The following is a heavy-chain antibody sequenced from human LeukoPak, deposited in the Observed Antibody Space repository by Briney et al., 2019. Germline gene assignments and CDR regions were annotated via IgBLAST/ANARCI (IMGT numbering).Heavy chain of an antibody. J-gene: IGHJ4*02. CDR1: GFTFSNAW. Sequence: GGSLRLSCAASGFTFSNAWMSWVRQAPGKGLEWVSSISSSSSYIYYADSVKGRFTISRDNAKNSLYLQMNSLRAEDTAVYYCAAHYGGNPDPFDYWGQGTLVTVSS. CDR3: AAHYGGNPDPFDY. D-gene: IGHD4-23*01. V-gene: IGHV3-21*01. CDR2: ISSSSSYI.